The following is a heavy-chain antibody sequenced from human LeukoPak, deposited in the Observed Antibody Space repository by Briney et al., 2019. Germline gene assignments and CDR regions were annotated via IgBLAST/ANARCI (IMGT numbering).Heavy chain of an antibody. Sequence: PGGSLRLSCTASGFTFGDYAMSWFRQAPGKGLEWVGFIRSKAYGGTTEYAASVKGRFTISRDDSKSIAYLQMNSLKTEDTAVYYCTRDRPSGFQNYYYYMDVWGKGTTVTVSS. D-gene: IGHD1-26*01. J-gene: IGHJ6*03. CDR1: GFTFGDYA. CDR3: TRDRPSGFQNYYYYMDV. CDR2: IRSKAYGGTT. V-gene: IGHV3-49*03.